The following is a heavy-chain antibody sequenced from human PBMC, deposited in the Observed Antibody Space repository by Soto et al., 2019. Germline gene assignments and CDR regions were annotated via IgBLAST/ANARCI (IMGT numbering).Heavy chain of an antibody. CDR2: IYYSGDT. V-gene: IGHV4-31*03. CDR3: ARFPSRAHYFAMDV. Sequence: QVQLQESGPGLLKPSQTLSLTCTVSGGSINSGGYYWTWIRQHPGRGLESIGYIYYSGDTYYNPSLKSRLSISLDTSKNQFPLKLTSVTAADTAIYYCARFPSRAHYFAMDVWGHGTAVTVSS. D-gene: IGHD2-2*01. J-gene: IGHJ6*02. CDR1: GGSINSGGYY.